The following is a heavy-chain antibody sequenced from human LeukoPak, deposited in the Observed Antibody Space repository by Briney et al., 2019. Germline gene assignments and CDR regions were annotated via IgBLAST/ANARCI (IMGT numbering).Heavy chain of an antibody. D-gene: IGHD1-14*01. V-gene: IGHV4-39*07. CDR3: ARVLKGGINGRGGLDY. Sequence: PSETLSLTYTVSGGSISSSSYYWGWIRQPPGKGLEWIGSIYYSGTTYYNPSLKSRVTISVDTSKNQFSLKLSSVTAADTAVYYCARVLKGGINGRGGLDYWGQGTLVTVSS. J-gene: IGHJ4*02. CDR2: IYYSGTT. CDR1: GGSISSSSYY.